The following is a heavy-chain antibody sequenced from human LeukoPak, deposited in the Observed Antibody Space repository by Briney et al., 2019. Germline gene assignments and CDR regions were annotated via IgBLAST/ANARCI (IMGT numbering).Heavy chain of an antibody. J-gene: IGHJ3*02. CDR2: ISSDGTTS. Sequence: GGSLRLSFAASGFTFSRYSMNWVRQAPGKGLEYVSVISSDGTTSYYANSVKGRFTVSRDNSKDTLYLQMGSLRIEDMAVYYSARGFPFDLNAFDIWGQGTMVTVSS. CDR3: ARGFPFDLNAFDI. D-gene: IGHD3-9*01. V-gene: IGHV3-64*01. CDR1: GFTFSRYS.